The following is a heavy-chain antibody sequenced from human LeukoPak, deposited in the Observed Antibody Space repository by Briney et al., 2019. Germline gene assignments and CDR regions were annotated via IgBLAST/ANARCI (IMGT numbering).Heavy chain of an antibody. CDR3: ARHEGVVPAAGNWFDP. Sequence: SETLSLTCTVSGGSISSSSYYWGWIRQPPGKGLEWIGSIYYSGSTYYNPSLKSRVTISVDTSKNQFSLKLSSVTAAVTAVYYCARHEGVVPAAGNWFDPWGQGTLVTVSS. CDR1: GGSISSSSYY. CDR2: IYYSGST. D-gene: IGHD2-2*01. J-gene: IGHJ5*02. V-gene: IGHV4-39*01.